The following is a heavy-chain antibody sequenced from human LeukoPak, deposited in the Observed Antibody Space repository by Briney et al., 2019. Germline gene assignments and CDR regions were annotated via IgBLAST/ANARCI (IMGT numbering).Heavy chain of an antibody. CDR2: MYYTGST. Sequence: SETLSLTCTVSGVSINDYYWSWIRQPPGKGLEWIGYMYYTGSTNYNPSLKSRVTMSVDTSKTRFFLKLTSVTAADTALYYCARVSVVYGMDVWGLGTAVTVS. CDR1: GVSINDYY. CDR3: ARVSVVYGMDV. V-gene: IGHV4-59*01. J-gene: IGHJ6*02.